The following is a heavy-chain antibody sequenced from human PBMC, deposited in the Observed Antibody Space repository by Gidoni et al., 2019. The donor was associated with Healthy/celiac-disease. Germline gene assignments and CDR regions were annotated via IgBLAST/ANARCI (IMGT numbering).Heavy chain of an antibody. CDR3: AREGDQEGDFWTDY. CDR2: IWYDGSNK. V-gene: IGHV3-33*01. Sequence: QVQLVESGGCVVQPGRSLRLSCAASGFTFSSYGMHWVRQAPGKGLEWVAVIWYDGSNKYYADSVKGRFTISRDNSKNTLYLQMNSLRAEDTAVYYCAREGDQEGDFWTDYWGQGTLVTVSS. D-gene: IGHD3-3*01. J-gene: IGHJ4*02. CDR1: GFTFSSYG.